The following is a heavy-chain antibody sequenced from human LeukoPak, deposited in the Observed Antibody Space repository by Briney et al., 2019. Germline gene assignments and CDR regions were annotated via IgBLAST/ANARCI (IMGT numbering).Heavy chain of an antibody. CDR3: TRPYYYDSSGSPDY. Sequence: NPSETLSLTCAVYGGSFSGYYWGWIRQPPGKGLEWIGNIYHSGSTYYNPSLKSRVTISVDTSKNQFSLKLSSVTAADTAVYYCTRPYYYDSSGSPDYWGQGTLVTVSS. CDR2: IYHSGST. V-gene: IGHV4-34*01. CDR1: GGSFSGYY. J-gene: IGHJ4*02. D-gene: IGHD3-22*01.